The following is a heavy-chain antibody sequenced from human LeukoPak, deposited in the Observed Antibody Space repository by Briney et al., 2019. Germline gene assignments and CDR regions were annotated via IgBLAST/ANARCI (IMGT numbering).Heavy chain of an antibody. J-gene: IGHJ5*02. Sequence: GGSLRLSCAASGFTFSSYWMSWVRQAPGKGLEWVANIKQDGSEKYYVDSVKGRFTISRDNAKNSLYLQMNSLRAEDAAVYYCAREKTTVTTPWFDPWGQGTLVTVSS. D-gene: IGHD4-17*01. V-gene: IGHV3-7*01. CDR3: AREKTTVTTPWFDP. CDR2: IKQDGSEK. CDR1: GFTFSSYW.